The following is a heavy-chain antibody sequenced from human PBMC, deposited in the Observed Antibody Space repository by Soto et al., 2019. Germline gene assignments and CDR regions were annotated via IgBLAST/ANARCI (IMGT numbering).Heavy chain of an antibody. Sequence: QVQLQESGPGLVKPSQTLSLTCTVSGGSINSGGFYWSWIRQHPGKGPEWIGYIYYSGSTYYNPSLRSRVHRSVDKSKNQFSLKLSSVTAADTAVYYCARTRPYYGMDVWGQGTTVTVSS. J-gene: IGHJ6*02. V-gene: IGHV4-31*03. CDR1: GGSINSGGFY. D-gene: IGHD6-6*01. CDR3: ARTRPYYGMDV. CDR2: IYYSGST.